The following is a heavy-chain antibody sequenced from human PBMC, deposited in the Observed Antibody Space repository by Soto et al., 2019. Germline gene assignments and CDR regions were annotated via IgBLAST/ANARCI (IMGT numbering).Heavy chain of an antibody. V-gene: IGHV3-15*07. CDR2: IKSISDGETT. J-gene: IGHJ4*02. Sequence: LVESGGGIVQPGGSLRLSCVASGFTFSHAWMDWFRQAPGKGLEWVGRIKSISDGETTNYAASVAGRFTISRDDSKNTLFLHVNSLKTEDTGVYYCTRRIAVAGTYYFDYWGQGTLVTVSA. CDR3: TRRIAVAGTYYFDY. D-gene: IGHD6-19*01. CDR1: GFTFSHAW.